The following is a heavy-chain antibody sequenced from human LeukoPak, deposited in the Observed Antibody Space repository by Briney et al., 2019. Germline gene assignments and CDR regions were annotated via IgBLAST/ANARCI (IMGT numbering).Heavy chain of an antibody. J-gene: IGHJ4*02. Sequence: GESLKISCMGSGYSFTNYWIAWVRQLPGSGLEWMGVIYPSDSDTRYSPSFQGQVTISADKSIDSAYLQWSSLKASDTAMYYCARQRDSGFDFDSWGQGTLVTVSS. CDR1: GYSFTNYW. CDR2: IYPSDSDT. D-gene: IGHD5-12*01. V-gene: IGHV5-51*01. CDR3: ARQRDSGFDFDS.